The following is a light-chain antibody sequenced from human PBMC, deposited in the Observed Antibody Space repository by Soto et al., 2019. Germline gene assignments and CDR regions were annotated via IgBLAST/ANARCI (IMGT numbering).Light chain of an antibody. CDR1: QSIGSH. CDR2: GAS. V-gene: IGKV1-39*01. Sequence: DIQVTQSPSSLSASVGDRVTITCRASQSIGSHLNWYQQKPGTAPNLLIYGASSLQGGVPSRFSGSGSGTDFTLTISTLQPEDFATYYCLPTYSLPVAFGGGTKVKI. CDR3: LPTYSLPVA. J-gene: IGKJ4*01.